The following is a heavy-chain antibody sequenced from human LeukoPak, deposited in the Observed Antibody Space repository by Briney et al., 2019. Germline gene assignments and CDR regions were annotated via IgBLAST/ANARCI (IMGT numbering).Heavy chain of an antibody. D-gene: IGHD2-15*01. V-gene: IGHV4-39*01. J-gene: IGHJ6*02. CDR3: ARHPCSGGSCPLHYYYYYGMDV. CDR2: IYYSGST. Sequence: SETLSLTCTVSGGSISSSSYYWGWIRQPPGKGLEWIGSIYYSGSTYYNPSLMSRFTISVDTSKNQFSLKLRSVTAADTAVYYCARHPCSGGSCPLHYYYYYGMDVWGQGTTVTVSS. CDR1: GGSISSSSYY.